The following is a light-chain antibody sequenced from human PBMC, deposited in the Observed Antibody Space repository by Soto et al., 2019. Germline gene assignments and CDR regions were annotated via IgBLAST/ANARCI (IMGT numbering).Light chain of an antibody. CDR3: QQYGGSST. CDR1: QSVSSSY. CDR2: GAS. J-gene: IGKJ1*01. V-gene: IGKV3-20*01. Sequence: EIVLTQSPGTLSLSPGERATLSCRASQSVSSSYLAWYQQKPGQAPRLLIYGASSRATGIPDRFSGSGSGTEFTLTISRLEPEDFAVYYCQQYGGSSTFGQGTKVDIK.